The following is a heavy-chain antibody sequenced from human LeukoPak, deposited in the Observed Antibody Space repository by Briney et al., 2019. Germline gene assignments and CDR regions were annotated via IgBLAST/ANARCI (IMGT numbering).Heavy chain of an antibody. D-gene: IGHD6-19*01. V-gene: IGHV3-7*01. Sequence: GGSLRLSCAASGFTFSSHWMRWVRQAPGKGLEWVANIKQDGSEKYYVDSVKGRFTISRDNAKNSLYLQMNSLRAEDTAVYYCARDPYSSGWPSYYYYGMDVWGQGTTVTVSS. CDR2: IKQDGSEK. J-gene: IGHJ6*02. CDR1: GFTFSSHW. CDR3: ARDPYSSGWPSYYYYGMDV.